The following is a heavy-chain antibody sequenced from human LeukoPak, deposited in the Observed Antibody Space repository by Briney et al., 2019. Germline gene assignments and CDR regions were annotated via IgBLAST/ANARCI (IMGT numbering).Heavy chain of an antibody. D-gene: IGHD6-19*01. CDR1: GGSFSGYY. CDR3: ARAASVADYYFDY. V-gene: IGHV4-34*01. CDR2: INHSGST. J-gene: IGHJ4*02. Sequence: ASETLSLTCAVYGGSFSGYYWCWIRQPPGKGLEWIGEINHSGSTNYNPSLKSRVTISVDTSKNQFSLKLSSVTAADTAVYYCARAASVADYYFDYWGQGTLVTVSS.